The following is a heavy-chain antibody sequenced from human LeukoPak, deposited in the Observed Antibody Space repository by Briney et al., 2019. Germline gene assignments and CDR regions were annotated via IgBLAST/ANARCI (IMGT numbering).Heavy chain of an antibody. CDR1: GYTFTGYY. J-gene: IGHJ4*02. CDR2: INPNSGGT. V-gene: IGHV1-2*02. CDR3: ASRPNNYYDSSGYYYY. Sequence: GASVKVPCKASGYTFTGYYMHWVRQAPGQGLEWMGWINPNSGGTNYAQKFQGRVTMTRDTSISTAYMELSRLRSDDTAVYYCASRPNNYYDSSGYYYYWGQGALVTVSS. D-gene: IGHD3-22*01.